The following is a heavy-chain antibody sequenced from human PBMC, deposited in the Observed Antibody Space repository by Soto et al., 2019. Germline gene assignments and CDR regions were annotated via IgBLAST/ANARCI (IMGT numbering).Heavy chain of an antibody. CDR2: INHSGST. CDR1: GGSFHGYY. CDR3: ARGPHCSSTSCYRHYYYYGMDV. D-gene: IGHD2-2*02. V-gene: IGHV4-34*01. Sequence: LSLTCAVYGGSFHGYYWSWIRQPPGKGLEWIGEINHSGSTNYNPSLKSRVTISVDTSKNQFSLKLSSVTAADTAVYYCARGPHCSSTSCYRHYYYYGMDVWGQGTTVTVSS. J-gene: IGHJ6*02.